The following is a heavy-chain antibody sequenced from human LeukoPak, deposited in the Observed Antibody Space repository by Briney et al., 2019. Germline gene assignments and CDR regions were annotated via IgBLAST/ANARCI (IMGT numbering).Heavy chain of an antibody. D-gene: IGHD3-22*01. CDR3: ARGLLRNYYDSSGYNSY. V-gene: IGHV1-8*01. CDR2: MNPNSGNT. CDR1: GYTFTSYD. Sequence: ASVKVSCKASGYTFTSYDINWVRQATGQGLEWMGWMNPNSGNTGYAQKFQGRVTMTRNTSISTAYMELSSLRSEDTAVYYCARGLLRNYYDSSGYNSYWGQGTLVTVSS. J-gene: IGHJ4*02.